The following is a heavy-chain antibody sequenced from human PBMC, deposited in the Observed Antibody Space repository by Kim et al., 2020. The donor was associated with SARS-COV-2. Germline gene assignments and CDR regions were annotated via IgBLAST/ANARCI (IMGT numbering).Heavy chain of an antibody. J-gene: IGHJ6*01. CDR3: ARDGVVLNACYDYYSCMD. CDR2: INTDNGNK. V-gene: IGHV1-3*04. CDR1: GYTFSNHA. Sequence: ASVKVSCKASGYTFSNHAMHWVRQAPGQRLEWVGWINTDNGNKKYSENFQGRVSMTRDTSARIAYMEPTSLRSEDKAVYYCARDGVVLNACYDYYSCMD. D-gene: IGHD2-21*01.